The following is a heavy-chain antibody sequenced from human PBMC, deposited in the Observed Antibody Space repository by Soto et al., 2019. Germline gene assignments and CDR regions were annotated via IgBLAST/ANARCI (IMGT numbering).Heavy chain of an antibody. V-gene: IGHV3-23*01. Sequence: EVQLLESGGTLVQPGESLRLSCEVSGFSFSSFAMNWVRQAPGEGLEWVSSIRGTATSYADSVKGGFTISRDNSKNTVYLQMISLRGEDTAVYYRAKCAVLMTTSGRWCNWFDPWGQGNLVIVSS. CDR3: AKCAVLMTTSGRWCNWFDP. CDR1: GFSFSSFA. J-gene: IGHJ5*02. D-gene: IGHD3-10*01. CDR2: IRGTAT.